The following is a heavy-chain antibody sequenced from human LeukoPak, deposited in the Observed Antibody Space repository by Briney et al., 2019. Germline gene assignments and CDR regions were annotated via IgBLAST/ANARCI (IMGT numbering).Heavy chain of an antibody. J-gene: IGHJ6*04. CDR2: IFTSGTT. CDR1: GGSVRSYS. CDR3: ARGYEGYYYYYGLDV. V-gene: IGHV4-4*07. Sequence: SETLSLTCTVSGGSVRSYSWSWIRQPAGQGLEWIGRIFTSGTTNYNPSLKSRVTMSVDTSKNQFSLNLSSMTAADTALYYCARGYEGYYYYYGLDVWGKGTTVTVSS. D-gene: IGHD1-1*01.